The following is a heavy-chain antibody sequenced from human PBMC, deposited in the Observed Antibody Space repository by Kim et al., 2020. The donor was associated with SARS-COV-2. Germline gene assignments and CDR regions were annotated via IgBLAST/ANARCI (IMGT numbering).Heavy chain of an antibody. V-gene: IGHV3-74*01. J-gene: IGHJ1*01. CDR1: GFTLSNYW. CDR3: AREVTMIRGVKGYQH. CDR2: INSDGSSS. D-gene: IGHD3-10*01. Sequence: GGSLRLSCAASGFTLSNYWMHWVRQAPGKGLVWVSRINSDGSSSSYADSVKGRFTISRDNAKNTLYLQMNSLRAEDTAVYYCAREVTMIRGVKGYQHWGQGTLVTVSS.